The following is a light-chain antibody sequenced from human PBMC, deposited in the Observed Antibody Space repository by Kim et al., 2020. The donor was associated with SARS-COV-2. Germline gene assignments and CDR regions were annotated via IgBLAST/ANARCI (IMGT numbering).Light chain of an antibody. CDR3: QVWDLYSMF. CDR1: KIGSKR. Sequence: SVAPRETASMTCGGDKIGSKRVHWYQQRPGQAPVLVIYYDTDRPSGIPERFSGSNSGDTATLTISRVEAEDEADYFCQVWDLYSMFFGGGTQLTVL. J-gene: IGLJ2*01. V-gene: IGLV3-21*04. CDR2: YDT.